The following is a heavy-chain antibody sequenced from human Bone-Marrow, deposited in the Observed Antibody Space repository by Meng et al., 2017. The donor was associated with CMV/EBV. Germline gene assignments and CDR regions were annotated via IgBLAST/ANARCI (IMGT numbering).Heavy chain of an antibody. CDR2: ISYDGSNK. Sequence: GESLKISCAASGFTFSSYAMHCVRQAPGKGLEWVSVISYDGSNKYYADSVKGRFTISRDNSKNTLYLQMNSLRAEDTAVYHCAKVVALYKDGKHYFDSWGLGTLVTVSS. CDR3: AKVVALYKDGKHYFDS. CDR1: GFTFSSYA. V-gene: IGHV3-30-3*01. D-gene: IGHD5-24*01. J-gene: IGHJ4*01.